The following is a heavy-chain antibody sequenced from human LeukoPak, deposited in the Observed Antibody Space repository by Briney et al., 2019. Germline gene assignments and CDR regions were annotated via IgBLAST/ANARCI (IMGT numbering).Heavy chain of an antibody. CDR2: IYYSGST. CDR1: GGSISSYY. J-gene: IGHJ4*02. CDR3: ARGGRYYYDSSGYSH. Sequence: PSETLSLTCTVSGGSISSYYWSWIRQPPGKGLEWIGYIYYSGSTNYNPSLKSRVTISVDTSKNQFSLKLSSVTAADTAVYYCARGGRYYYDSSGYSHWGQETLVTVSS. D-gene: IGHD3-22*01. V-gene: IGHV4-59*01.